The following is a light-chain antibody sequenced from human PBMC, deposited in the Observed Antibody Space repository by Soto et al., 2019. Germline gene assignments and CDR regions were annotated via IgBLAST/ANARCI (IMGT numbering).Light chain of an antibody. J-gene: IGKJ1*01. CDR1: QSVNSY. V-gene: IGKV3-11*01. CDR2: DAS. Sequence: EILLTQSPATLSLSPGERATLSCRASQSVNSYLAWYQQKPGQAPRLIIYDASKRATGIPARFSGSGSETDLTLTISSLEPEDFAVYYCQQYDNWPRTFGQGTKVDIK. CDR3: QQYDNWPRT.